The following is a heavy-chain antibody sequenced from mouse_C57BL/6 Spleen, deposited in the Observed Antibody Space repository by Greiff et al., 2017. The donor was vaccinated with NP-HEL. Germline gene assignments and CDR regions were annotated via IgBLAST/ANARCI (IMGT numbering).Heavy chain of an antibody. V-gene: IGHV1-53*01. CDR3: AREAYYTPYAMDY. CDR2: INPSNGGT. D-gene: IGHD2-12*01. Sequence: QVQLQQPGTELVKPGASVKLSCKASGYTFTSYWMHWVKQRPGQGLEWIGNINPSNGGTNYNEKLKSKATLTVDKSSSTAYMQLSSLTSEDSAVYYCAREAYYTPYAMDYWGQGTSVTVSS. J-gene: IGHJ4*01. CDR1: GYTFTSYW.